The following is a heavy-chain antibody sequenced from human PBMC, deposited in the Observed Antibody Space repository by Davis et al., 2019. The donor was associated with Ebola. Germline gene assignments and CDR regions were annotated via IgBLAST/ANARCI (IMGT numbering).Heavy chain of an antibody. V-gene: IGHV4-39*07. CDR1: GVSISSGSDY. CDR3: ARSDYRDYFDY. CDR2: IVSGGTT. D-gene: IGHD4-11*01. J-gene: IGHJ4*02. Sequence: SETLSLTCTVSGVSISSGSDYWGWIRQPPGKGLEWIGSIVSGGTTYYNPSLKSRLTISVDTSKNQFSLKLSSVTAADTAVYYCARSDYRDYFDYWGQGTLVTVSS.